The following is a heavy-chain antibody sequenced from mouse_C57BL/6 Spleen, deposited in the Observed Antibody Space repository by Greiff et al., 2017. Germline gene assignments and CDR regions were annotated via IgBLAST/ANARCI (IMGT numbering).Heavy chain of an antibody. CDR2: ISSGGSYT. V-gene: IGHV5-6*02. Sequence: EVMLVESGGDLVKPGGSLKLSCAASGFTFSSYGMSWVRQTPDKRLEWVATISSGGSYTYYPDSVKGRFTISRDNAKNTLYLPMSSLKSEVTAMYYCARQIDSSGYGEDDAMDDWGQGTSVTVSS. CDR1: GFTFSSYG. D-gene: IGHD3-2*02. CDR3: ARQIDSSGYGEDDAMDD. J-gene: IGHJ4*01.